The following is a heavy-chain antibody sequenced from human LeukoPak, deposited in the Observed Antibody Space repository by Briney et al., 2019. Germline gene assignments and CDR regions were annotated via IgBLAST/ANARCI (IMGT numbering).Heavy chain of an antibody. CDR1: GFTFSRYW. Sequence: GGSLRLSCAASGFTFSRYWMSWVRQAPGKGLEWVAVISSDGSYKYYADSVKGRFTISRDNSKNTLYLQMNSLIPEDTAVYYCARQYISGQWYFDYWGQGTLVTVSS. D-gene: IGHD5-18*01. J-gene: IGHJ4*02. CDR2: ISSDGSYK. V-gene: IGHV3-30*03. CDR3: ARQYISGQWYFDY.